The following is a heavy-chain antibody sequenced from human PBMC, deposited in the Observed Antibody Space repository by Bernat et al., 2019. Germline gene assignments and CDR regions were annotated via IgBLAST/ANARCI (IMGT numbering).Heavy chain of an antibody. D-gene: IGHD3-10*01. V-gene: IGHV3-33*01. J-gene: IGHJ4*02. CDR2: IWYDGSNK. CDR1: GFTFSSYG. CDR3: AREPNIYGSGSQIIHRHFDY. Sequence: QVQLVESGGGVVQPGRSLRLSCAASGFTFSSYGMHWVRQAPGKGLEWVAVIWYDGSNKYYADSVKGRFTISRDNSKNTLYLQMNSLRAEDTAVYYCAREPNIYGSGSQIIHRHFDYWGQGTLVTVSS.